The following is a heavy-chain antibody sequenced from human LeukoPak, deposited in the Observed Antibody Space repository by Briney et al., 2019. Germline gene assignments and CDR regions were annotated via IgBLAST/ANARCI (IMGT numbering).Heavy chain of an antibody. CDR2: ISPIFGTA. Sequence: PVKVSCKASRGTFSSYAISWVREAPGQGREWRGRISPIFGTANYGQKFQGRVTITTDESTSTAYVELSSLRSEDTAVYYCARIAVAGNRDDYWGQGTLVTVSS. D-gene: IGHD6-19*01. CDR3: ARIAVAGNRDDY. J-gene: IGHJ4*02. V-gene: IGHV1-69*05. CDR1: RGTFSSYA.